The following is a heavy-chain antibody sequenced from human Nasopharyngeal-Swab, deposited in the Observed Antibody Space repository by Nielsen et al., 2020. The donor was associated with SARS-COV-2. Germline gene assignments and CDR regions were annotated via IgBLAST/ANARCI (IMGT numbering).Heavy chain of an antibody. CDR1: GFTFSTYT. J-gene: IGHJ6*02. Sequence: GESLKISCAASGFTFSTYTMHWVRQAPGKGLEWVAVTSSDVTNKFYADSVRGRFTISRDDSKNTLYLQMNSLRAEDTAVYYCARALWGSYYYGMDVWGQGTTVTVSS. V-gene: IGHV3-30*04. CDR3: ARALWGSYYYGMDV. D-gene: IGHD7-27*01. CDR2: TSSDVTNK.